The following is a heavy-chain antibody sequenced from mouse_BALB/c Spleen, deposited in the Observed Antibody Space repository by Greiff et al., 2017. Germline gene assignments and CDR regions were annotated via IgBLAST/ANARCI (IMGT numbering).Heavy chain of an antibody. V-gene: IGHV3-2*02. CDR2: ISYSGST. CDR1: GYSITSDYA. CDR3: GYYGTDWYFDV. Sequence: EVNLVESGPGLVKPSQSLSLTCTVTGYSITSDYAWNWIRQFPGNKLEWMGYISYSGSTSYNPSLKSRISITRDTSKNQFFLQLNSVTTEDTATYYCGYYGTDWYFDVWGAGTTVTVSS. J-gene: IGHJ1*01. D-gene: IGHD1-1*01.